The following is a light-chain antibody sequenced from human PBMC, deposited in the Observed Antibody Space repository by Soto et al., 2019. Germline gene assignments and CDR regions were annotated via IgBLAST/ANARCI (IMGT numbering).Light chain of an antibody. V-gene: IGKV1-33*01. Sequence: DTQMTQSPSSLSASVGDRVTITCQASHDINNFVNWYQHRPGKAPKLLIFDASNLHTGVPSRFSGSGSGTQFTFTINSLQPEDVAPYFCHQYDTVPYAFGPGTKVDLK. CDR2: DAS. CDR1: HDINNF. CDR3: HQYDTVPYA. J-gene: IGKJ3*01.